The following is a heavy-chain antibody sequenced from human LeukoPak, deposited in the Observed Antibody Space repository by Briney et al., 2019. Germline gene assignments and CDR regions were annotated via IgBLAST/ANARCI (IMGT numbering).Heavy chain of an antibody. D-gene: IGHD1-14*01. J-gene: IGHJ4*02. Sequence: GGSLRLSCAASGFTFPIYWMHWVRQAPGKGLVWVSRVNGDGSTTTYADSVKGRFTISRDNAKNTLYLQMDSLRAEDTGVYYCTRSNQADDYWGQGTLVTVSS. CDR2: VNGDGSTT. V-gene: IGHV3-74*01. CDR1: GFTFPIYW. CDR3: TRSNQADDY.